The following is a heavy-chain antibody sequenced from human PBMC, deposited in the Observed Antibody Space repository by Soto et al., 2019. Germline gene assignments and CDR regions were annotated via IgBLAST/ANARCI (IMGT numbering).Heavy chain of an antibody. J-gene: IGHJ4*02. CDR1: GYTFTSYG. D-gene: IGHD1-26*01. Sequence: GASVKVSCTASGYTFTSYGISWVRQAPGQGLEWMGWISAYNGNPNYAQRLQGRVTMATDTSRSTASIEPRNLRSGDTAGDFCARNRLPGGGPPDLFDEWSQGTLVTVAA. CDR2: ISAYNGNP. CDR3: ARNRLPGGGPPDLFDE. V-gene: IGHV1-18*04.